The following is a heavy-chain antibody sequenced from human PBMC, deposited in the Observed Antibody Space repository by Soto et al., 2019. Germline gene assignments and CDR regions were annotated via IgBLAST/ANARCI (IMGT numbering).Heavy chain of an antibody. CDR3: TREPTNWIPPSHCYGMDV. Sequence: GGSLRLSCTASGFTFGDYAMSWFRQAPGKXLEWVGFIRSKAYGGTTEYAASVKGRFTISRDDSKSIAYLQMNSLKTEDTAVYYCTREPTNWIPPSHCYGMDVWGQGSTVTVSS. D-gene: IGHD1-20*01. CDR1: GFTFGDYA. J-gene: IGHJ6*02. CDR2: IRSKAYGGTT. V-gene: IGHV3-49*03.